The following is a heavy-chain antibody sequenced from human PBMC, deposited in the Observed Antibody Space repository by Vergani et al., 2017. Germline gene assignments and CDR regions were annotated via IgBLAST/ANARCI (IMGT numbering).Heavy chain of an antibody. CDR2: ISYDGSNK. D-gene: IGHD1-26*01. Sequence: QVQLVESGGGVVQPGRSLRLSCAASGFTFSSYGMHWVRQAPGKGLEWVAVISYDGSNKYYADSVKGRFTISRDNSKNTLYLQMNSLRAEDTAVYYCAKDWDDYGDYCGQGTLVTVSS. CDR3: AKDWDDYGDY. CDR1: GFTFSSYG. V-gene: IGHV3-30*18. J-gene: IGHJ4*02.